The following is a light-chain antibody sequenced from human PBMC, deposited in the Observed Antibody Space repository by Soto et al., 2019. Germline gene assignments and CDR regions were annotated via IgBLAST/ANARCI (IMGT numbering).Light chain of an antibody. V-gene: IGLV2-14*01. Sequence: QLVLTQPASVSGSPGQSITISCTGTSGDIGGYNSVSWYQQHPGKAPKLLIYEVVKRPSGVSNRFSGSKSGNTASLTISGLQADDEADYYCSSFTSSSTWVFGGGTKVTVL. CDR3: SSFTSSSTWV. CDR1: SGDIGGYNS. J-gene: IGLJ3*02. CDR2: EVV.